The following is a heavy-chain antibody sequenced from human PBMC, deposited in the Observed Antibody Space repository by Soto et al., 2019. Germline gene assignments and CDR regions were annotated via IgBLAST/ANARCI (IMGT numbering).Heavy chain of an antibody. CDR3: ARDRGYYYDSSGYSLGYYGMDV. D-gene: IGHD3-22*01. J-gene: IGHJ6*02. V-gene: IGHV4-31*03. CDR2: IYYSGST. CDR1: GGSISSGGYY. Sequence: KTSETLSLTCTVSGGSISSGGYYWSWIRQHPGKGLEWIGYIYYSGSTYYNPSLKSRVTISVDTSKNQFSLKLSSVTAADTAVYYCARDRGYYYDSSGYSLGYYGMDVWGQGTTVTVSS.